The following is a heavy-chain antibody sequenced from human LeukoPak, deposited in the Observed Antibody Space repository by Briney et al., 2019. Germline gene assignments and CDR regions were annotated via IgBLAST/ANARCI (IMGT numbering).Heavy chain of an antibody. CDR3: ARGYYDSSGSNNWFDP. CDR1: GGSISSYY. Sequence: SETLSLTCTVSGGSISSYYWSWIRQPPGKGLEWIGYIYYSGSTNYNPSLKSRVTISVDTSKNQFSLKLSSVTAADTAMYYCARGYYDSSGSNNWFDPWGQGTLVTVSS. V-gene: IGHV4-59*08. CDR2: IYYSGST. D-gene: IGHD3-22*01. J-gene: IGHJ5*02.